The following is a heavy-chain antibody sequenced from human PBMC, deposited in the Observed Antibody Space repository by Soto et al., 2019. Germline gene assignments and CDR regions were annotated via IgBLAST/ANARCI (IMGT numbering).Heavy chain of an antibody. CDR1: GFNFSSFG. D-gene: IGHD1-1*01. J-gene: IGHJ6*02. Sequence: LRLSCEMSGFNFSSFGMHWVRQAPGKGLEWVALIYYDGNKRIYADSVKGRFTISRDNSKNTLFLHMSSLRGEDTAMYYCARPLHGTTSPYYAMDVWGHGTTVTVSS. V-gene: IGHV3-33*01. CDR2: IYYDGNKR. CDR3: ARPLHGTTSPYYAMDV.